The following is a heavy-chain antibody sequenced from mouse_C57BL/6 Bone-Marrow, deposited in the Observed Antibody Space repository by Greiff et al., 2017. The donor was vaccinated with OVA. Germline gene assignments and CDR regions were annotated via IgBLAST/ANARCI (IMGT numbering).Heavy chain of an antibody. CDR3: ASPNWDVGAMDY. Sequence: EVQLVESGGGLVQPGGSLKLSCAASGFTFSDYYMDWVRQTPEKRLEWVAYISNGGGSTYYPDTVKGRFTISRDNAKNTLYLQMSRLKSEDTAMYYCASPNWDVGAMDYWGQGTSVTVSS. D-gene: IGHD4-1*02. CDR2: ISNGGGST. CDR1: GFTFSDYY. V-gene: IGHV5-12*01. J-gene: IGHJ4*01.